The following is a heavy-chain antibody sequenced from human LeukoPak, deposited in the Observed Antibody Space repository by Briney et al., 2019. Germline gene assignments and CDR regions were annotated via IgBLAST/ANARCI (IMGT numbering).Heavy chain of an antibody. CDR1: GDSVSSNSAA. CDR2: TYYRSKWYN. CDR3: ARSYSSGWDFES. J-gene: IGHJ4*02. V-gene: IGHV6-1*01. Sequence: SQTLSLTCAISGDSVSSNSAAWNWIRQSPSRGLEWLGRTYYRSKWYNDYALSVKSRISINPDTSKKQFSLQLNSVSPEDTAVYYCARSYSSGWDFESWGQGTLVTVSS. D-gene: IGHD6-19*01.